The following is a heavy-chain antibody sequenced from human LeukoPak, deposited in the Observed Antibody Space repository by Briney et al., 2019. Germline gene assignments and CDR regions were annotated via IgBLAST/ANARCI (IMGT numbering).Heavy chain of an antibody. CDR3: ARLDWSNWCFDL. CDR2: VYYTGSA. Sequence: SETLSLTCTVSGGSISSTSYHWAWIRQPPGKGLEWIATVYYTGSAYYNPSLKSRVTISADTSKNQFSLNLSSVTAADTAVYYCARLDWSNWCFDLWGRGTLVIVPS. V-gene: IGHV4-39*01. D-gene: IGHD3/OR15-3a*01. J-gene: IGHJ2*01. CDR1: GGSISSTSYH.